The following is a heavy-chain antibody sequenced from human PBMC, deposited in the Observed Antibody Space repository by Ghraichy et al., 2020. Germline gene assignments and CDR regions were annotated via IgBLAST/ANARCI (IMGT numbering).Heavy chain of an antibody. CDR1: GYTFTSYG. CDR2: ISAYNGDP. Sequence: ASVKVSCKASGYTFTSYGISWVRQAPGQGLEWMGWISAYNGDPNYAQKLQGRVTMTTDTSTSTAYMELRSLRSDDTAVYYCAREDAAPGAEDAFDIWGQGTMVTVSS. D-gene: IGHD6-6*01. V-gene: IGHV1-18*01. J-gene: IGHJ3*02. CDR3: AREDAAPGAEDAFDI.